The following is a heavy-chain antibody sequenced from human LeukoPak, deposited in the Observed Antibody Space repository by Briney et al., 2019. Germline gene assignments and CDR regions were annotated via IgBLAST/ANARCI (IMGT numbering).Heavy chain of an antibody. CDR1: GYTFTGYY. CDR2: INPNSGGT. J-gene: IGHJ4*02. CDR3: ARVLAVAVPYLPDY. V-gene: IGHV1-2*02. D-gene: IGHD6-19*01. Sequence: GASVKVSCKPSGYTFTGYYIQWVRQAPGQGLEWMGWINPNSGGTNYAQKFQGRVTMTRDTSIGTAYMDLSRLKSDDTAVYYCARVLAVAVPYLPDYWGQGTLVTVSS.